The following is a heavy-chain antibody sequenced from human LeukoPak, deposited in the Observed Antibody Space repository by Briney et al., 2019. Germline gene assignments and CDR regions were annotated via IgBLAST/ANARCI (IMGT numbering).Heavy chain of an antibody. V-gene: IGHV3-21*01. D-gene: IGHD2-2*03. CDR3: ARGRFGYCSSTSCPWDY. J-gene: IGHJ4*02. CDR2: ISSSSSYI. CDR1: GFTFSSYS. Sequence: EGSLRLSCAASGFTFSSYSMNWVRQAPGKGLGWVSSISSSSSYIYYADSVKGRFTISRDNAKNSLYLQMNSLRAEDTAVYYCARGRFGYCSSTSCPWDYWGQGTLVTVSS.